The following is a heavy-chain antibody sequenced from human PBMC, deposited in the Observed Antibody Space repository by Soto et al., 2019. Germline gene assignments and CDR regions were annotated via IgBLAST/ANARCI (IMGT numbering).Heavy chain of an antibody. Sequence: SETLSLTCTVAGGSINSGGYCWSWIRQHPGKGLEWIGYIYYSGSTYYNPSLKSRITMSVDTSKNQFSLKLSSVTAADTAVYYCASIFDSSGYYYGNNWFDPWGQGTLVTVSS. V-gene: IGHV4-31*03. D-gene: IGHD3-22*01. J-gene: IGHJ5*02. CDR1: GGSINSGGYC. CDR3: ASIFDSSGYYYGNNWFDP. CDR2: IYYSGST.